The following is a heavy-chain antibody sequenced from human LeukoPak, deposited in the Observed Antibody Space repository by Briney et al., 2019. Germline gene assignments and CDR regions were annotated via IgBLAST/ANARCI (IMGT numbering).Heavy chain of an antibody. CDR3: ARDKVSPPLG. D-gene: IGHD2-8*01. CDR2: IIPILGIA. Sequence: SVKVSCKASGGTFSSYAIIWVRQAPGQGLEWMGRIIPILGIANYAQKFQGRVTITADKSTSTAYMELSSLRSEDTAVYYCARDKVSPPLGWGQGTLVTVSS. CDR1: GGTFSSYA. V-gene: IGHV1-69*04. J-gene: IGHJ4*02.